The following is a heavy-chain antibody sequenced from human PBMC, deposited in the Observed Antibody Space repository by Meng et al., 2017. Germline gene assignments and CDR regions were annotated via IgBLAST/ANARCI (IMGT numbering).Heavy chain of an antibody. CDR2: AYYRSKWYH. CDR3: ARGSYSFDS. J-gene: IGHJ4*02. D-gene: IGHD1-26*01. Sequence: QIQLQQSGPGLVKPSQTLSLLCAISGDSVSSNSAAWNWIRQSPSRGLEWLGRAYYRSKWYHDYAESVKSRISIDPDTSKNQFSLQLRSVTPEDSAVYYCARGSYSFDSWGQRTLITVSS. CDR1: GDSVSSNSAA. V-gene: IGHV6-1*01.